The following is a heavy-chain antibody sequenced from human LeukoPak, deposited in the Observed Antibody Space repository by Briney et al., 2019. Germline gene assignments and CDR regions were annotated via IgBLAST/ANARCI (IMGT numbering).Heavy chain of an antibody. CDR3: ARTTYYYDSSGYYYDY. CDR2: IDWDDDK. V-gene: IGHV2-70*11. Sequence: SGPTLVNPTQTLTLTCTFSGFSLSTSGKCVSWIRQPPGKALEWLARIDWDDDKYYSTSLKTRLTISKDTSKNQVVLTMTNMDPVDTATYYCARTTYYYDSSGYYYDYWGQGTLVTVSS. CDR1: GFSLSTSGKC. D-gene: IGHD3-22*01. J-gene: IGHJ4*02.